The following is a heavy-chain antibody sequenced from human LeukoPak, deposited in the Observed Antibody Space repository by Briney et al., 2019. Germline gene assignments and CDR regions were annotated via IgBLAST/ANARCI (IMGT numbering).Heavy chain of an antibody. Sequence: SQTLSLTCAISGDSVSSNSAAWNWTRQSPSRGLEWLGRTYYRPKWYNDYAVSVKSRIVINPDTSKNQFSLQLSSVTPEDTAVYYCTRDGIRVLDYWGQGILVTVSS. V-gene: IGHV6-1*01. CDR2: TYYRPKWYN. J-gene: IGHJ4*02. D-gene: IGHD1-1*01. CDR3: TRDGIRVLDY. CDR1: GDSVSSNSAA.